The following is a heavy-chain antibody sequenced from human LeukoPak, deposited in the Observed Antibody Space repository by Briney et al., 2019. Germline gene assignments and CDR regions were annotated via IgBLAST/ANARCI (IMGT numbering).Heavy chain of an antibody. Sequence: GASVKVSCKASGYTFTSYDINWVRQATAQGLEWMGWMNPNSGNTGYAQKFQGRVTMTRNTSISTAYMELSSLRSEDTAVYYCARASMVRGVPDYWGQGTLVTVSS. V-gene: IGHV1-8*01. CDR1: GYTFTSYD. D-gene: IGHD3-10*01. CDR3: ARASMVRGVPDY. CDR2: MNPNSGNT. J-gene: IGHJ4*02.